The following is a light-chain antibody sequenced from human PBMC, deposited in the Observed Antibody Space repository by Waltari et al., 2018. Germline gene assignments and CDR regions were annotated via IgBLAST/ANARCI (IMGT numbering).Light chain of an antibody. V-gene: IGKV1-33*01. CDR2: DAS. J-gene: IGKJ4*01. CDR3: QQYDNLPPA. Sequence: DVQVAQSPSSLSASVGDRVTITCQASQNIDIFLNWYQHSPGKAPKLLSYDASNLETWVPTRFSASGSERHFTLTITNLQPDDIATYYCQQYDNLPPAFGGGTKVEIK. CDR1: QNIDIF.